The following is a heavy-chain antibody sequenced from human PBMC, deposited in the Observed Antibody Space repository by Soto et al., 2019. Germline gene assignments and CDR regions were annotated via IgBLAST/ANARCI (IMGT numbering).Heavy chain of an antibody. CDR2: IYWDDEK. V-gene: IGHV2-5*02. CDR1: GFSLSTSGVG. CDR3: AHRAYFDSGKQFDY. J-gene: IGHJ4*02. Sequence: QITLKESGPPLVKPTQTLTLTCTFSGFSLSTSGVGVGWIRQPPGKALEWLAIIYWDDEKRYSPSLKTRLTVTKDTSKNTVVLTMTNVDPVDTATYYCAHRAYFDSGKQFDYWGQGTLVSVSS. D-gene: IGHD3-22*01.